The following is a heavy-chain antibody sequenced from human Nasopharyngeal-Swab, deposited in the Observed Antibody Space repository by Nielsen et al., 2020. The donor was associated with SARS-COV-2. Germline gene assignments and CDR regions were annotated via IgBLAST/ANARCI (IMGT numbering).Heavy chain of an antibody. J-gene: IGHJ4*02. V-gene: IGHV7-4-1*02. CDR2: INTNTGNP. Sequence: DWLGWINTNTGNPTYAQGFTGRFVFSLDTSVSTAYLQISSLKAEDTAVYYCARDYYCTGGVCYPYYFDYWGQGTLVTVSS. D-gene: IGHD2-8*02. CDR3: ARDYYCTGGVCYPYYFDY.